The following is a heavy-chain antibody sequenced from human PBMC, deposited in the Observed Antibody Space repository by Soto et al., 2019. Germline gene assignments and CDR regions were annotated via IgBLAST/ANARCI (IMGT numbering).Heavy chain of an antibody. CDR2: ISNRGDT. D-gene: IGHD2-15*01. Sequence: EVQLVESGGGLVQPGGSLRLSCTASGFIVSDTYVNWVRQAPGKGLEWVSVISNRGDTHYADSGRGRFSPSSDISDNTLHPQRNSVRVEATAVYHCAREPRSCRGGSWSMTGDAYDSCVQGAMVTLSS. J-gene: IGHJ3*02. V-gene: IGHV3-66*01. CDR1: GFIVSDTY. CDR3: AREPRSCRGGSWSMTGDAYDS.